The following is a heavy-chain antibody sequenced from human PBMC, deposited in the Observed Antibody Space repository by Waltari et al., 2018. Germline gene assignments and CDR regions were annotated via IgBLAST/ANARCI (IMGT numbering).Heavy chain of an antibody. V-gene: IGHV4-59*01. CDR1: GGSISSYY. CDR3: ARAPYSGSYFDY. J-gene: IGHJ4*02. CDR2: IYYSGST. D-gene: IGHD1-26*01. Sequence: QVQLQESGPGLVKPSETLSLTCTVSGGSISSYYWSWIRQPPGKGLEWIGYIYYSGSTNYSPSLKRRVTISVDTSKNQFSLKLSSVTAADTAVYYCARAPYSGSYFDYWGQGTLVTVSS.